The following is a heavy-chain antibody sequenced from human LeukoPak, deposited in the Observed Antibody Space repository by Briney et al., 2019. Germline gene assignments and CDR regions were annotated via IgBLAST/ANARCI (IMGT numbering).Heavy chain of an antibody. V-gene: IGHV1-69*13. J-gene: IGHJ4*02. CDR2: IIPIFGTA. Sequence: ASVKVSCKASGGTFISYAISWVRQAPGQGPEWMGGIIPIFGTANYAQKFQGRVTITADESTSTAYMELSSLRSEDTAVYYCARQVYYYDSSGLFDYWGQGTLVTVSS. CDR3: ARQVYYYDSSGLFDY. CDR1: GGTFISYA. D-gene: IGHD3-22*01.